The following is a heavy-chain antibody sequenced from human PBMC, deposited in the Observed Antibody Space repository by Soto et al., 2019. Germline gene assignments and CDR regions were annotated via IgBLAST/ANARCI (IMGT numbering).Heavy chain of an antibody. V-gene: IGHV4-34*01. Sequence: QVQIQQWGAGLLKPSETLSLTCAVYGGSFSGYYWSWIRQPPGKGLEWIGEISHSGSTSYNPSLTSRVSISIDTSKNQFSLKLSSVTAADTAVYYCARGYCTGGSCLVFDYWGQGTLVTVSS. D-gene: IGHD2-15*01. J-gene: IGHJ4*02. CDR1: GGSFSGYY. CDR3: ARGYCTGGSCLVFDY. CDR2: ISHSGST.